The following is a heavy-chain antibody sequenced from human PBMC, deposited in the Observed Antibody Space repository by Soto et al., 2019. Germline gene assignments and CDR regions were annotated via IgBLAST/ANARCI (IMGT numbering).Heavy chain of an antibody. D-gene: IGHD6-13*01. V-gene: IGHV4-38-2*01. Sequence: SETLSLTCAVSGYSISSGYYWGWIRQPPGKGLEWIGSIYHSGSTYYNPSLKSRVTISVDTSKNQFSLKLSSVTAADTAVYYCARVGSSWYYGMDVWGQGTTVTVSS. CDR3: ARVGSSWYYGMDV. CDR1: GYSISSGYY. J-gene: IGHJ6*02. CDR2: IYHSGST.